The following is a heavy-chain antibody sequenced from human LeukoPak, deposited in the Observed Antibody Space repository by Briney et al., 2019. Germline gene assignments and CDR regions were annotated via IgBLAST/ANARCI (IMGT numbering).Heavy chain of an antibody. J-gene: IGHJ4*02. CDR3: AKASESGRGYFDS. CDR2: ISGSGGST. Sequence: GGSLRLSCAASGSTFSSYAMSWVRQAPGKGLEWVSAISGSGGSTYYADSVKGRFTISRDNSKNTLYLQMNSLRAEDTAVYYCAKASESGRGYFDSWGQGTLVTVSS. D-gene: IGHD3-10*01. V-gene: IGHV3-23*01. CDR1: GSTFSSYA.